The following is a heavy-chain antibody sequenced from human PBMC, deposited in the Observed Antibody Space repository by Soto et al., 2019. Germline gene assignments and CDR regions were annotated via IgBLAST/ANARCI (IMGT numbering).Heavy chain of an antibody. CDR3: ARDHNWNYYFDY. Sequence: EVQLVESGGGLVKPGGSLRLSCAASGFTFSSYRMNWVRQAPGTGLEWVSSISSSSSYIYYADSVKGRFTISRDNAKNSLYLQMNSLRAEDTAVYYCARDHNWNYYFDYWGQGTLVTVSS. CDR2: ISSSSSYI. V-gene: IGHV3-21*01. D-gene: IGHD1-7*01. J-gene: IGHJ4*02. CDR1: GFTFSSYR.